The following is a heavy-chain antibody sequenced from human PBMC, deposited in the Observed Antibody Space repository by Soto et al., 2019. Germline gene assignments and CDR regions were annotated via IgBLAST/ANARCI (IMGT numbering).Heavy chain of an antibody. CDR3: ARDTAEYGDYGPFDP. CDR2: INSDGSST. V-gene: IGHV3-74*01. J-gene: IGHJ5*02. CDR1: GFTCSSDW. D-gene: IGHD4-17*01. Sequence: EVQLGESGGGLVQPGGSLRLSCAASGFTCSSDWMHWVRQAPWKGLVCVSRINSDGSSTSYADSVKGRFTISRDNAPNTLYLPMNSLSAEDTAVDYCARDTAEYGDYGPFDPWGQGPLVTVSS.